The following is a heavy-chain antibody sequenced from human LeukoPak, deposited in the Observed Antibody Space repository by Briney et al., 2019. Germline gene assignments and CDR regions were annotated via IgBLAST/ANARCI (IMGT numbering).Heavy chain of an antibody. CDR2: INHNGNVN. V-gene: IGHV3-7*03. Sequence: EGSLRLSCAASGFTFSSYWMNWARQAPGKGLEWVASINHNGNVNYYVDSVKGRFTISRDIAKNSLYLQMSNLRAEDTAVYFCARGGGLDVWGQGATVTVSS. CDR3: ARGGGLDV. D-gene: IGHD3-16*01. CDR1: GFTFSSYW. J-gene: IGHJ6*02.